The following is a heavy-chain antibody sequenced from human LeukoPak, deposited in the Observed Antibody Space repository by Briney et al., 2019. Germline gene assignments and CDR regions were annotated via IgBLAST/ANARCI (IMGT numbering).Heavy chain of an antibody. CDR2: FDPEDGET. D-gene: IGHD1-14*01. CDR3: AGVAGDYYYYMDV. CDR1: GYTLTELS. J-gene: IGHJ6*03. V-gene: IGHV1-24*01. Sequence: ASVKVSCKVSGYTLTELSMHWVRQAPGKGLEWMGGFDPEDGETLYAQKFQGRVAMTEDTSTDTAYMELSSLRSEDTAVYYCAGVAGDYYYYMDVWGKGTTVTVSS.